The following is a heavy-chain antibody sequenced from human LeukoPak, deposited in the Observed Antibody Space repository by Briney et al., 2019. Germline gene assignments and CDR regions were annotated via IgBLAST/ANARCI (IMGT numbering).Heavy chain of an antibody. V-gene: IGHV3-48*03. CDR1: GFTISSYE. Sequence: GGSLRLSCGASGFTISSYEMNWVRQAPGQGLEWVSFISSRGTTKYYEGSVKGRITIARDNAIASLYLQMNSLRAEDTAVYYCARSSGTSYYYIMDVWGQGTTVTVSS. J-gene: IGHJ6*02. CDR2: ISSRGTTK. D-gene: IGHD1-7*01. CDR3: ARSSGTSYYYIMDV.